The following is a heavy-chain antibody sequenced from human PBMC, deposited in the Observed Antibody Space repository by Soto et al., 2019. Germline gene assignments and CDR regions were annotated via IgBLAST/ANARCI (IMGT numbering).Heavy chain of an antibody. V-gene: IGHV1-69*13. CDR2: IIPIFGTA. CDR1: GGTFSSYA. J-gene: IGHJ4*02. D-gene: IGHD2-8*01. Sequence: ASMKVSCKASGGTFSSYAISWVRQAPGQGLEWMGGIIPIFGTANYAQKFQGRVTITADESTSTAYMELSSLRSEDTAVYYCASPLYCTNGVCPSYFDYWGQGTLVTVSS. CDR3: ASPLYCTNGVCPSYFDY.